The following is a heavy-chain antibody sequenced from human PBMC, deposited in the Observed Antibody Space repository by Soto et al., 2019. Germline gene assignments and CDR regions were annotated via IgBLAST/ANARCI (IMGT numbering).Heavy chain of an antibody. V-gene: IGHV3-23*01. CDR1: GFTFSSYA. J-gene: IGHJ6*02. CDR3: ASPIKYSSGWYDYYYYGMDV. D-gene: IGHD6-19*01. CDR2: ISGSGGST. Sequence: GGSLRLSCAASGFTFSSYAMSWVRQAPGKGLEWVSAISGSGGSTYYADSVKGRFTISRDNSKNKLYLQMNSLRAEDTAVYYCASPIKYSSGWYDYYYYGMDVWGQGTTVTVSS.